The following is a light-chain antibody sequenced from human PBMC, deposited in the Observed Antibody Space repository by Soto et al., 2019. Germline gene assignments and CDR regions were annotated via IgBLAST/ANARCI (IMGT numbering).Light chain of an antibody. CDR1: QSVSNNY. J-gene: IGKJ1*01. CDR3: QQRSNWPRT. CDR2: GAS. Sequence: MVLTQSPGTLSLSPGARATLSFGASQSVSNNYLAWYQQKTGQAPRLLIYGASNRATGIQARFSGSGSGTDVTLTISSLEPEDFAVYYCQQRSNWPRTFGQGTK. V-gene: IGKV3-11*01.